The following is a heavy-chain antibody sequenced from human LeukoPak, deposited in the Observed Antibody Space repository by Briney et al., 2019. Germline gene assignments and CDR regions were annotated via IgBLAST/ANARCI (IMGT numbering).Heavy chain of an antibody. CDR3: AKAARRIVVVIKPYYFDY. J-gene: IGHJ4*02. D-gene: IGHD3-22*01. CDR1: GFTFSSYA. Sequence: PGGSLRLSCAASGFTFSSYAMHWVRQAPGKGLEWVAVISYDGSNKYYADSVKGRFTISRDNSKNTLYLQMNSLRAEDTAVYYCAKAARRIVVVIKPYYFDYWGQGTLVTVSS. CDR2: ISYDGSNK. V-gene: IGHV3-30-3*01.